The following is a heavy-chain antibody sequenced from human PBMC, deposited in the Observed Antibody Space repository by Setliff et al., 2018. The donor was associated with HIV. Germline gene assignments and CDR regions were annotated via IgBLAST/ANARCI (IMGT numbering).Heavy chain of an antibody. CDR2: FYYNGNT. J-gene: IGHJ4*02. V-gene: IGHV4-39*01. D-gene: IGHD6-19*01. CDR1: GDSIGSSSYY. CDR3: ARQFRYPNRAVAGVDY. Sequence: SETLSLTCTVSGDSIGSSSYYWGWIRQTPEKGLEWIGDFYYNGNTYYNPSLKSRVTISVDTSKNQFSLKLSSVTAADTAIYFCARQFRYPNRAVAGVDYWGQGTLVTVSS.